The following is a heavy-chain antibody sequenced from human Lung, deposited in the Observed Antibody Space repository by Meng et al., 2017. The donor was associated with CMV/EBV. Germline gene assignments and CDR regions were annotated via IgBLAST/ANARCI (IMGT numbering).Heavy chain of an antibody. CDR1: GGSISGRCYY. D-gene: IGHD1-14*01. Sequence: LRASARGMVKPSTPSSLPCTGSGGSISGRCYYWAWIPQPPGEGLEWIGSVVYSGTTYYTSSLKSRVSISVDTSKNQFSLKLSSVTAADTAVYYCARHHHSPTFDYWGQGTLVTVSS. CDR3: ARHHHSPTFDY. CDR2: VVYSGTT. J-gene: IGHJ4*02. V-gene: IGHV4-39*01.